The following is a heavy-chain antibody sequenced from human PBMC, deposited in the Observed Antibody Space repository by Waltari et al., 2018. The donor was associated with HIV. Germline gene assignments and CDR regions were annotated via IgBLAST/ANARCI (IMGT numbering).Heavy chain of an antibody. D-gene: IGHD6-19*01. J-gene: IGHJ4*02. CDR2: FYPGDSDV. CDR3: ARLPYSSGWYFDN. V-gene: IGHV5-51*03. Sequence: EVQLVQSGAVMIKPGQSLRISCRAFGYNFTSSYVAWVRQMPGIGLQWLGIFYPGDSDVRYSPSFQGQVTISVDKSVNTAYLHWTRLKASDTAIYYCARLPYSSGWYFDNWGQGTLVTVSS. CDR1: GYNFTSSY.